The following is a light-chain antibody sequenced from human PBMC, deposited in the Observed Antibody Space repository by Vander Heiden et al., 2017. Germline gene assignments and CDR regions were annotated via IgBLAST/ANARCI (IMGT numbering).Light chain of an antibody. J-gene: IGLJ1*01. CDR2: GAT. CDR1: RSNIGAGFD. CDR3: QSYDDGLSTYV. Sequence: QPVLTQPPSVSGAPGQRITISGTGNRSNIGAGFDLHWYQQPPGAAPKLLIYGATNRPSGVPDRFSGSKSGASASLAITGLQADDEADYYCQSYDDGLSTYVFGSGTKVTVL. V-gene: IGLV1-40*01.